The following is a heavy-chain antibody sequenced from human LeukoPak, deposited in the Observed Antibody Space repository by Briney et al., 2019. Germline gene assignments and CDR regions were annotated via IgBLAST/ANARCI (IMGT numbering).Heavy chain of an antibody. D-gene: IGHD3-22*01. CDR3: ARWGGYDSSGYYDY. CDR2: INPKSGGT. J-gene: IGHJ4*02. V-gene: IGHV1-2*02. Sequence: ASVKVSCKASGYTFSGYYMHWVRQAPGQGLEWMGWINPKSGGTNEAQKFHDRVTMTRDTSISTAYMELSRLRPDDTAVYYCARWGGYDSSGYYDYWGQGTLVTVSS. CDR1: GYTFSGYY.